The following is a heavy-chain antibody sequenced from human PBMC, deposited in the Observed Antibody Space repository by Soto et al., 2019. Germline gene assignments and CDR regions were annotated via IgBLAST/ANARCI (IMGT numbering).Heavy chain of an antibody. J-gene: IGHJ5*02. Sequence: QMQLVQSGPEVKKPGTSVKVSCKASGFTFISSAVQWVRQARGQRLEWIGWIVVGSGNTNYAQKFQERVTITRDMSTRTAYMELSSLRSEDTAVYYCAAGSIAVAGTINWFDPWGQGTLVTVSS. CDR1: GFTFISSA. CDR2: IVVGSGNT. CDR3: AAGSIAVAGTINWFDP. D-gene: IGHD6-19*01. V-gene: IGHV1-58*01.